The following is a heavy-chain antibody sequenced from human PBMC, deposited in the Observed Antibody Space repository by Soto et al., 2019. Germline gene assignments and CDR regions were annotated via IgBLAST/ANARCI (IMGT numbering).Heavy chain of an antibody. V-gene: IGHV4-39*01. CDR3: ASVAGRANWFDP. D-gene: IGHD6-19*01. CDR1: GGSISSSSYY. J-gene: IGHJ5*02. CDR2: IYYSGST. Sequence: SETLSLTCTVSGGSISSSSYYWGWIRQPPGKGLEWIGSIYYSGSTYYNPSLKSRVTISVDTSKNQFSLKLSSVTAADTAVYHCASVAGRANWFDPWGQGTLVTVSS.